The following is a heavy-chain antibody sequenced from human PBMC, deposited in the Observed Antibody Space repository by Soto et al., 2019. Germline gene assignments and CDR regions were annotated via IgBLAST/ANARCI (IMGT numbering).Heavy chain of an antibody. J-gene: IGHJ4*02. CDR2: IYYSGST. D-gene: IGHD3-10*01. V-gene: IGHV4-34*01. CDR1: GGSFSGYY. Sequence: SETLSLTCAVYGGSFSGYYWSWIRQPPGKGLELIGSIYYSGSTYYNPSLKSRVTISVDTSKNQFSLKLSSVTAADTAVYYCARQWDGVTYYYGSGSYSPFDYWGQGTLVTVSS. CDR3: ARQWDGVTYYYGSGSYSPFDY.